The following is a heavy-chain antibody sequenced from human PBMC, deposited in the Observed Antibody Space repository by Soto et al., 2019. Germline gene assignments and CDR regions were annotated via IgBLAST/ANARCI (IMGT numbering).Heavy chain of an antibody. CDR1: GFTFSSYA. V-gene: IGHV3-23*01. Sequence: EVQLLESGGGLVQPGGSLRLSCAASGFTFSSYAMSWVRQAPGKGLEWVSAISGSGGSTYYADSVKGRFTISRDNSKNTLYLQINSLRAEDMAIYYCAKEDYSYYYGMDVWGQGNTVTLAS. CDR2: ISGSGGST. J-gene: IGHJ6*02. CDR3: AKEDYSYYYGMDV.